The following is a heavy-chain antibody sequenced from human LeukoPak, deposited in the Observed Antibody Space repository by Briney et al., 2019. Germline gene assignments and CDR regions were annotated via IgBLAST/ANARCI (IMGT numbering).Heavy chain of an antibody. Sequence: PSETLSLTCTVSGASFSSSGCYWGWIRQPPGKGLEWIGYIYTSGSTNYNPSLKSRVTISVDTSKNQFSLKLSSVTAADTAVYYCARHSPSRELLDFDYWGQGTLVTVSS. CDR3: ARHSPSRELLDFDY. CDR2: IYTSGST. J-gene: IGHJ4*02. D-gene: IGHD1-26*01. CDR1: GASFSSSGCY. V-gene: IGHV4-61*05.